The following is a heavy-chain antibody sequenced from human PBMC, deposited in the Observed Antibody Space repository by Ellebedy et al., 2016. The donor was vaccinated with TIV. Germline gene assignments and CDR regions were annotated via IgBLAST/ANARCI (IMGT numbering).Heavy chain of an antibody. CDR1: GGSISSSNW. D-gene: IGHD6-19*01. J-gene: IGHJ4*02. CDR3: AGVKVAVAGFDY. CDR2: IYHSGST. Sequence: MPSETLSLTCAVSGGSISSSNWWSWVRQPPGKGLEWIGEIYHSGSTNYNPSLKSRVTISVDTSKNQFSLKLSSVAAADTAVYYCAGVKVAVAGFDYWGQGTLVTVSS. V-gene: IGHV4-4*02.